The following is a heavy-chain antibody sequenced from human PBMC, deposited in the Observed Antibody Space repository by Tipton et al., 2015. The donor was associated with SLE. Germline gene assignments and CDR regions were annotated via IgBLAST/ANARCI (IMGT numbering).Heavy chain of an antibody. D-gene: IGHD2-2*01. Sequence: LRLSCTVSGGSISSSSYYWSWIRQPAGKGLEWLGRIYSSGSTNYNPSLKRRVTISIDTAKNPSSLNLRSLTAADTAVYYCARGPRPTAAPHYFQYWGQGTLVSVSS. J-gene: IGHJ1*01. CDR1: GGSISSSSYY. CDR2: IYSSGST. CDR3: ARGPRPTAAPHYFQY. V-gene: IGHV4-61*02.